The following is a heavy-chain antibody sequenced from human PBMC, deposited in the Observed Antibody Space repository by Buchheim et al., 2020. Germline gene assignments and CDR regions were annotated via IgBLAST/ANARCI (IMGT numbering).Heavy chain of an antibody. CDR2: ISGSGFGT. CDR1: GFTSTSYG. V-gene: IGHV3-23*01. J-gene: IGHJ4*02. D-gene: IGHD3-16*01. CDR3: AKDGGRTSWGISPLYYFDH. Sequence: EVQLLESGGDLARPGGSLRLSCAGSGFTSTSYGMSWVRQAPGRGLEWVAGISGSGFGTRYADSVKGRFTISRYHSKNTLFLQMDSLRVEDTAVYYCAKDGGRTSWGISPLYYFDHWGQGSL.